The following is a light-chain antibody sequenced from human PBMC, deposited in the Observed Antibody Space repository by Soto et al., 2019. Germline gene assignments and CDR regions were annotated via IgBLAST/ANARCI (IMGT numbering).Light chain of an antibody. CDR1: SSDLAIYNY. J-gene: IGLJ1*01. CDR3: SSYTDSSNYV. V-gene: IGLV2-14*01. Sequence: QSALTQPASVSGSPGQSIPLSCTGTSSDLAIYNYVSWYQQQPGKAPKLMIYQVTNRPSGVSNRFSGSRSGNTASLTISGLQAEDEADYYFSSYTDSSNYVFGTGTKLTVL. CDR2: QVT.